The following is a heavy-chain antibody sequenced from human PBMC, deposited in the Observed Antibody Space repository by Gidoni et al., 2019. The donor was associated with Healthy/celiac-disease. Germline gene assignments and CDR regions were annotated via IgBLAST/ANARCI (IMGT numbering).Heavy chain of an antibody. CDR3: ARRAGARYCSGGSCYPFDY. CDR2: INHSGST. D-gene: IGHD2-15*01. CDR1: GGSFSGYY. V-gene: IGHV4-34*01. J-gene: IGHJ4*02. Sequence: QVQLQQWGAGLLKPSETLSLTCAVYGGSFSGYYWSWIRQPPGKGLEWIGEINHSGSTNYNPSLKSRVTISVDTSKNQFSLKRSSVTAADTAVYYCARRAGARYCSGGSCYPFDYWGQGTLVTVSS.